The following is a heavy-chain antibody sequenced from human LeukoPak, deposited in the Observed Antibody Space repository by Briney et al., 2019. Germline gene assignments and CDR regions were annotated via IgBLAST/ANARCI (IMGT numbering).Heavy chain of an antibody. CDR3: AAYCSGARCYSGLQY. Sequence: GGSLRLSCAASGFTFSTYAMAWVRQAPGKGLEWVSTISAGRGDTYYADSVKGRFTVSRDNSKNTLFLQMNSLRAEDTALYYCAAYCSGARCYSGLQYGGQGTLVSVSP. J-gene: IGHJ4*02. CDR1: GFTFSTYA. D-gene: IGHD2-15*01. V-gene: IGHV3-23*01. CDR2: ISAGRGDT.